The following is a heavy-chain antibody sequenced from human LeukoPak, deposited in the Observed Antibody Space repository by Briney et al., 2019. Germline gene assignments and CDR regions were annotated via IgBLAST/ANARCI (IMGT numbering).Heavy chain of an antibody. J-gene: IGHJ4*02. CDR1: GFTVSSSY. Sequence: PGGSLRLSCAASGFTVSSSYMYWVRQAPGKGLEWVSFFYRGDSTYYAESVRGRFTISRDNSKNTLYLLMNSLIPEDTAVYYRAREANTVYHYDSSGYYGLDYWGQGTLVTVSS. D-gene: IGHD3-22*01. CDR3: AREANTVYHYDSSGYYGLDY. CDR2: FYRGDST. V-gene: IGHV3-53*01.